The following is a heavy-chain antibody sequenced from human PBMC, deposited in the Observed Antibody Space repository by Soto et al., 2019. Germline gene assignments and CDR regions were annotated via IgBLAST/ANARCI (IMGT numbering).Heavy chain of an antibody. CDR2: IYYSGST. Sequence: SETLSLTCTVSGGSISSSSYYWGWIRQPPGKGLEWIGSIYYSGSTYYNPSLKSRVTISVDTSKNQFSLKLSSVTAADTAVYYCARQVQRITIFGVVTYLDYWGQGTLVTVSS. J-gene: IGHJ4*02. V-gene: IGHV4-39*01. D-gene: IGHD3-3*01. CDR3: ARQVQRITIFGVVTYLDY. CDR1: GGSISSSSYY.